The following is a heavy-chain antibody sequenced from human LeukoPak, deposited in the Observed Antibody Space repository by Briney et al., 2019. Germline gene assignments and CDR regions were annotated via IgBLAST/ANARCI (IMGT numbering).Heavy chain of an antibody. V-gene: IGHV4-59*01. CDR2: IQYTGST. J-gene: IGHJ4*02. D-gene: IGHD6-19*01. CDR3: ARGSAWYIY. Sequence: SETLSLTCTVSGGSISSSYWSWLRQPPGQGVEWIGYIQYTGSTNYNPSLKSRVTISVDTSKNQFSLKLSSVTAADTAVYYCARGSAWYIYWGQGTLATVSS. CDR1: GGSISSSY.